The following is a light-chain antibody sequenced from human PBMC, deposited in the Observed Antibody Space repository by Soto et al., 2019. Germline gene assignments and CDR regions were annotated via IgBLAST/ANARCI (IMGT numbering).Light chain of an antibody. CDR1: QSVSSS. Sequence: EIVVTQSPATLSVSPGERVTLSCRASQSVSSSLAWYQQRPGQAPRLLIYDTSTRAAGISARFSGSGSRTESTLTISSLQSETFAVYYCQQYIDCPPGTFGQGTAVEIK. CDR2: DTS. V-gene: IGKV3-15*01. J-gene: IGKJ1*01. CDR3: QQYIDCPPGT.